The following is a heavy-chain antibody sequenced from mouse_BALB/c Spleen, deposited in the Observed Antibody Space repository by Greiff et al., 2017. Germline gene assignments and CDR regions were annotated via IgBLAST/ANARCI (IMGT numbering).Heavy chain of an antibody. V-gene: IGHV1-69*02. Sequence: VQLQQPGAELVKPGASVKLSCKASGYTFTSYWMHWVKQRPGQGLEWIGEIDPSDSYTNYNQKFKGKATLTVDKSSSTAYMQLSSLTSEDSAVYYCAREGYRYFDYWGQGTTLTVSS. J-gene: IGHJ2*01. CDR2: IDPSDSYT. CDR3: AREGYRYFDY. CDR1: GYTFTSYW. D-gene: IGHD2-14*01.